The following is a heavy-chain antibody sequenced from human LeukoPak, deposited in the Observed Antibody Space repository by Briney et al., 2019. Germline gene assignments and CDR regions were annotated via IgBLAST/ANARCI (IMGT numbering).Heavy chain of an antibody. CDR3: ARVSAEWLLFY. V-gene: IGHV3-7*01. J-gene: IGHJ4*02. D-gene: IGHD3-3*01. CDR1: GFTFSSYW. Sequence: GGSLRLSCAASGFTFSSYWRTWVRQAPGKGLEWVANIKQDGGEKYYLDSVKGRFTISRDNAKNSLYLQMNSLRAEDTAVYYCARVSAEWLLFYWGQGTLVTVSS. CDR2: IKQDGGEK.